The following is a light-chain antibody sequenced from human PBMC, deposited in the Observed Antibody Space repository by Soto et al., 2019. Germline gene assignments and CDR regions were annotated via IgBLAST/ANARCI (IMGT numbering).Light chain of an antibody. V-gene: IGKV3-11*01. CDR2: DSS. Sequence: EALLTQSPSTLSWSPGERATLPCRATESVRDELGWYQKKPGQAPRLLIFDSSNRATGIPARFSGSGYGTDFTLSISSLEPEDFAVYYCQQRLSWPITFGQGTRLEIK. CDR3: QQRLSWPIT. CDR1: ESVRDE. J-gene: IGKJ5*01.